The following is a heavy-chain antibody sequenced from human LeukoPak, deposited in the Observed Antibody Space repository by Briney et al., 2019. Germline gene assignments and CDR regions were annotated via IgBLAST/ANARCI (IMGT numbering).Heavy chain of an antibody. V-gene: IGHV3-23*01. CDR2: ISGSGGST. D-gene: IGHD3-16*02. CDR1: GFTFSSYA. Sequence: AGGSLRLSCAASGFTFSSYAMSWVRQAPGKGLEWVSAISGSGGSTYYADSVKGRFTISRDNSKNTLYLQMNSLRAEDTAVYYCAKSSEDYDYVWGSYRYIVAPFDYWGQGTLVTVSS. J-gene: IGHJ4*02. CDR3: AKSSEDYDYVWGSYRYIVAPFDY.